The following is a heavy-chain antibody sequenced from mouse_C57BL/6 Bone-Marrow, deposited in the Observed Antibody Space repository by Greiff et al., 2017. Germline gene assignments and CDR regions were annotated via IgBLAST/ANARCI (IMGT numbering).Heavy chain of an antibody. CDR2: FDPSDSYT. CDR1: GYTFTSYW. CDR3: AREGLHWYYAMDY. J-gene: IGHJ4*01. Sequence: QVQLKQPGAELVRPGTSVKLSCKASGYTFTSYWMHWVKQRPGQGLAWIGVFDPSDSYTNYNQKFKGKATLTVDTSSSTAYLLLSSLASDDSAVYYCAREGLHWYYAMDYWGQGTSVTVSS. V-gene: IGHV1-59*01. D-gene: IGHD3-3*01.